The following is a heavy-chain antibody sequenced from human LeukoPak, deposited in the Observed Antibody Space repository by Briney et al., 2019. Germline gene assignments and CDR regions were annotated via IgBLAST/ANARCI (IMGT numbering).Heavy chain of an antibody. D-gene: IGHD3-16*02. Sequence: ASVNVSCKASGYTFTSYAMNWVRQAPGQGLEWMGWINTNTGNPTYAQGFTGRFVFSLDTSVSTAYLQISSLKAEDTAVYYCARSQFDYYVWGSYRYTSYMDVWGKGTTVTVSS. CDR1: GYTFTSYA. V-gene: IGHV7-4-1*02. CDR2: INTNTGNP. CDR3: ARSQFDYYVWGSYRYTSYMDV. J-gene: IGHJ6*03.